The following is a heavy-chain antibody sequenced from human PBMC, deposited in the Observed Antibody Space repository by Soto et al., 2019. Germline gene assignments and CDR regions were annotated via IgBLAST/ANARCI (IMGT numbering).Heavy chain of an antibody. J-gene: IGHJ4*02. V-gene: IGHV3-30*03. CDR2: ISYDGSNT. CDR1: GFTFSSYG. CDR3: ARDKTRSYFDY. Sequence: GGSLRLSCAASGFTFSSYGIHWVRQAPGKGLEWVAVISYDGSNTYYADSVKGRFTISRDNSKNTLYLQMNSLRAEDTAVYYCARDKTRSYFDYWGQGTLVTVSS.